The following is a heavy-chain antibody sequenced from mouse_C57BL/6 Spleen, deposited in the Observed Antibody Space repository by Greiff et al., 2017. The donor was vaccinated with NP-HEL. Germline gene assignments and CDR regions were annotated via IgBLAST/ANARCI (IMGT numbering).Heavy chain of an antibody. J-gene: IGHJ4*01. Sequence: QVQLQQPGAELVKPGASVKLSCKASGSTFTSYWMQWVKQRPGQGLEWIGEIDPSDSYTNYNQQFKGKATLTVDTSSSTAYMQLSSLTSEDSAVYYCARWLNAMDYWGQGTSVTVSS. D-gene: IGHD2-2*01. V-gene: IGHV1-50*01. CDR2: IDPSDSYT. CDR3: ARWLNAMDY. CDR1: GSTFTSYW.